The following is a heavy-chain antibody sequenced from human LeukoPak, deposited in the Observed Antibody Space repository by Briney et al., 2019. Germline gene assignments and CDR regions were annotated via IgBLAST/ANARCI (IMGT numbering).Heavy chain of an antibody. CDR1: GGSFSGYY. CDR2: INHSGST. V-gene: IGHV4-34*01. Sequence: SETLSLTCAVYGGSFSGYYWSWTRQPPGKGLEWIGEINHSGSTNYNPSLKSRVTISVDTSKNQFSLKLSSVTAADTAVYYCATVPNYSSGYYLDYWGQGTLVTVSS. J-gene: IGHJ4*02. CDR3: ATVPNYSSGYYLDY. D-gene: IGHD3-22*01.